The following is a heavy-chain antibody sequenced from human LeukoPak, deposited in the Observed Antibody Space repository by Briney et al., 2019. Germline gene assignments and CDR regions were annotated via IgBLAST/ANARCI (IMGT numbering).Heavy chain of an antibody. CDR1: GGTFSSYA. V-gene: IGHV1-69*13. Sequence: GASVTVSCTASGGTFSSYAISWVRQAPGQGLEWMGGIIPIFGTANYAQKFQGRVTITADESTSTAYMELSSLRSEDMAVYYCARDYGVNGGDAFDIWGQGTMVTVSS. D-gene: IGHD4-17*01. CDR3: ARDYGVNGGDAFDI. J-gene: IGHJ3*02. CDR2: IIPIFGTA.